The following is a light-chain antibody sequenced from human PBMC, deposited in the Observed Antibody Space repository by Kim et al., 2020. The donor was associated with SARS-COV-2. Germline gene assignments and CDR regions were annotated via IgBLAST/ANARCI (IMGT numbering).Light chain of an antibody. CDR3: SSYAGSNNVI. Sequence: QSALTQPPSASGSPGQSVTISCTGTSSDVGAYNFISWYLQHPGKAPKLVIYEVSKRPSGVPDRFSGSKSGNTASLTVSGLQAEDEADYYCSSYAGSNNVIFGGGTKVTVL. V-gene: IGLV2-8*01. CDR1: SSDVGAYNF. CDR2: EVS. J-gene: IGLJ2*01.